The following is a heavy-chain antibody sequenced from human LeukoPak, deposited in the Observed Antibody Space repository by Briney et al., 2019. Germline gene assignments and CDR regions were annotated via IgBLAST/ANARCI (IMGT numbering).Heavy chain of an antibody. CDR1: GFTFSSYA. D-gene: IGHD3-22*01. J-gene: IGHJ4*02. CDR3: AKLDYDRRYYFDY. CDR2: ISGSGGST. V-gene: IGHV3-23*01. Sequence: GGSLRLSCAASGFTFSSYAMSWVRQAPGKGLEWVSAISGSGGSTYYTDSVKGRFTISRDNSKNTLYLQMNSLRAEDTAVYYCAKLDYDRRYYFDYWGQGTLVTVSS.